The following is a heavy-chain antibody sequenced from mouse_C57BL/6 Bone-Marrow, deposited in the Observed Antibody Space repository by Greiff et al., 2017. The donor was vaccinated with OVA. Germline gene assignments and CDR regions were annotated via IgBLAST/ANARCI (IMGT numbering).Heavy chain of an antibody. D-gene: IGHD2-4*01. CDR1: GYTFTSYW. CDR2: IHPNSGST. J-gene: IGHJ4*01. V-gene: IGHV1-64*01. CDR3: ARERIYYDYDGGGFYYAMDY. Sequence: VQLQQPGAELVKPGASVKLSCKASGYTFTSYWMHWVKQRPGQGLEWIGMIHPNSGSTNYNEKFKSKATLTVDKSSSTAYMQLSSLTSEDSAVYYCARERIYYDYDGGGFYYAMDYWGQGTSVTVSS.